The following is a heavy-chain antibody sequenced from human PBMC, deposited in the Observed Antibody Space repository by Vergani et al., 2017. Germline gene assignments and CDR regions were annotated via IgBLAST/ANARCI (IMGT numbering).Heavy chain of an antibody. Sequence: EVHLLESGGDVVQPGGSLRLSCAASGFTFNHYAMNWVRQAPGKGLEWVSGINGSGGSTYYAGSVKGRFTISRDSSKNTLYLQMNSLSAGDTAVYYCAKANPRNSGDNYLHYYHAMDVWGQGTTFTVSS. D-gene: IGHD5-12*01. CDR1: GFTFNHYA. V-gene: IGHV3-23*01. J-gene: IGHJ6*02. CDR2: INGSGGST. CDR3: AKANPRNSGDNYLHYYHAMDV.